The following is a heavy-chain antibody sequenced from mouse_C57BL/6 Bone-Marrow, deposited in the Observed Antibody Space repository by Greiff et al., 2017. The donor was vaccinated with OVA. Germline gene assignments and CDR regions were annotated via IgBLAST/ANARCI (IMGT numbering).Heavy chain of an antibody. Sequence: EVMLVESGGGLVQPKGSLKLSCAASGFSFNTYAMNWVRQAPGKGLEWVARIRSKSNNYATYYADSVKDRFTISRDDSESMLYLQMNHLKTDDTAMYYCVRRGYFDYWGQGTTLTVSS. V-gene: IGHV10-1*01. CDR3: VRRGYFDY. CDR1: GFSFNTYA. CDR2: IRSKSNNYAT. J-gene: IGHJ2*01.